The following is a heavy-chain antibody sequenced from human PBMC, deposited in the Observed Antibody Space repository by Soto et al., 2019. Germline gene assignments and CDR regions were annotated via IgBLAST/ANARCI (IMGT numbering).Heavy chain of an antibody. CDR1: GGSISSGGYS. J-gene: IGHJ4*02. Sequence: QLQLQESGSGLVKPSQTLSLTCAVSGGSISSGGYSWSWIRQPPGKGLEWIGYIYQSGSTYYNPSLKRRVTISVDRSKNQFSLKLSSVTAADTAVYYCARDPGRWGQGTLVTVSS. V-gene: IGHV4-30-2*01. CDR2: IYQSGST. CDR3: ARDPGR.